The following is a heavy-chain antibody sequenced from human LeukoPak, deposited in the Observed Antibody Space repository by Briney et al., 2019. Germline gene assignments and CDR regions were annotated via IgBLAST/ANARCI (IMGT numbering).Heavy chain of an antibody. J-gene: IGHJ4*02. Sequence: GGSLRLSCAASGFTFSSYSMNWVRQAPGKGLEWVSYLSSSSSTIYYADSVKGRFTISRDIAKNSLYLQMNSLRAEDTAVYYCARDANHYYDSSGYCDYWGQGTLVTVSS. V-gene: IGHV3-48*01. CDR2: LSSSSSTI. D-gene: IGHD3-22*01. CDR1: GFTFSSYS. CDR3: ARDANHYYDSSGYCDY.